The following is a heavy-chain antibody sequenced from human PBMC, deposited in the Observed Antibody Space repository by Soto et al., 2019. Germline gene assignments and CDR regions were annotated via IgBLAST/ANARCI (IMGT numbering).Heavy chain of an antibody. CDR1: GDSVSGNSAA. CDR3: ARDPNSDGWINAFDV. Sequence: QVQLQQSGPGLVKPSQTLSLTCAISGDSVSGNSAAWNWIRQSPSRGLEWLGRTYYRSKWYYDYATSVKSRITINPDTSKNQFSLHLDSVTPEDTAIYWCARDPNSDGWINAFDVWGQGTMVTVSS. D-gene: IGHD5-18*01. V-gene: IGHV6-1*01. CDR2: TYYRSKWYY. J-gene: IGHJ3*01.